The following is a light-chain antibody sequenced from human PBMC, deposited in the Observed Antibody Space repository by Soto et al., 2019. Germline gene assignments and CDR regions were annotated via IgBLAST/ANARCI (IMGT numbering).Light chain of an antibody. CDR2: SNN. CDR1: NSNIGSNT. J-gene: IGLJ1*01. CDR3: AARDDSLNVPYV. V-gene: IGLV1-44*01. Sequence: QPVLTQPPSASGTPGQRVTISCFGSNSNIGSNTVNWYRQLPGTAPKLLIHSNNQRPPGVPDRFSGSKSGTSASLAISGLQSEDEADYYCAARDDSLNVPYVFGTGTKLTVL.